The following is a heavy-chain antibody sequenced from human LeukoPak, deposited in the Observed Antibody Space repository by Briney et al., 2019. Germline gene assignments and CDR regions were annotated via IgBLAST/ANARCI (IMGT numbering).Heavy chain of an antibody. Sequence: PSETLSLTCTVSGGSISSYYWSWIRQPPGKGLEWIGYIYTSGSTNYNPSLKSRVTISVDTSKNQFSLKLSSVTAADTAVYYCARDIVVVVAATPHNWFDPWGQGTLVTVSS. CDR3: ARDIVVVVAATPHNWFDP. V-gene: IGHV4-4*09. CDR1: GGSISSYY. CDR2: IYTSGST. D-gene: IGHD2-15*01. J-gene: IGHJ5*02.